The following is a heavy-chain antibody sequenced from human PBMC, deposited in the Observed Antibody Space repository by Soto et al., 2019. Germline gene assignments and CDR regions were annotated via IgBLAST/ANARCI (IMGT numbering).Heavy chain of an antibody. V-gene: IGHV4-31*03. CDR2: IYYSGRT. Sequence: QVQLQESGPGLVKPSQTLSLTCTVSGGSISSGGYYWRWIRQHPGKGLEWIGYIYYSGRTYYTPSLHSRVCIAVDTTENQFSLKLTSVTASDTSVYYCARGSFSSSSSWFDPWCRGTLVTVSS. CDR1: GGSISSGGYY. J-gene: IGHJ5*02. D-gene: IGHD6-6*01. CDR3: ARGSFSSSSSWFDP.